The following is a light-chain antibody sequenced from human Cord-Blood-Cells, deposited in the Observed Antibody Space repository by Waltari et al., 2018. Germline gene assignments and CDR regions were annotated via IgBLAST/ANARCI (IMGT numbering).Light chain of an antibody. V-gene: IGKV4-1*01. CDR2: LAS. CDR1: QSVLYSSNNKNY. Sequence: DIVMTQSPDSLAVSLGERATINCKSSQSVLYSSNNKNYLAWYQQKPGQPPKLLIYLASTRESGVPDRFSGSGSGTDFTLTISSLQAEDVAVYYCQQYYSTPQEPWTFGQGTKVEIK. CDR3: QQYYSTPQEPWT. J-gene: IGKJ1*01.